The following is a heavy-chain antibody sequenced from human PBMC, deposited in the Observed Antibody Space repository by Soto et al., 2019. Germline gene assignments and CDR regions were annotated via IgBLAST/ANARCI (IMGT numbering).Heavy chain of an antibody. CDR2: ISESGTTI. D-gene: IGHD6-13*01. J-gene: IGHJ4*02. V-gene: IGHV3-48*03. Sequence: GSLRLSCVASEFTFSSFEMNWVRQAPGKGLEWVSHISESGTTIYYTDSVKGRFTISRDNAKKSPYLQMNSLRVEDTGVYYCVRFGGAAAGPGDYWGQGTLVTAPQ. CDR1: EFTFSSFE. CDR3: VRFGGAAAGPGDY.